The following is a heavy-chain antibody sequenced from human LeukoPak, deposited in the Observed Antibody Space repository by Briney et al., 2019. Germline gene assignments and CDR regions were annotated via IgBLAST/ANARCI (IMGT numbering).Heavy chain of an antibody. D-gene: IGHD5-18*01. CDR2: IRSKAYGGTT. Sequence: PGGSLRLSCTASGFTFGDYAMSWVRQAPGKGLEWVGFIRSKAYGGTTEYAASVKGRFTISRDDSKSIAYLQMNSLKTEDTAVYYCTRGSGYSYRLPPNAFDIWGQGTMVTVSS. V-gene: IGHV3-49*04. CDR3: TRGSGYSYRLPPNAFDI. J-gene: IGHJ3*02. CDR1: GFTFGDYA.